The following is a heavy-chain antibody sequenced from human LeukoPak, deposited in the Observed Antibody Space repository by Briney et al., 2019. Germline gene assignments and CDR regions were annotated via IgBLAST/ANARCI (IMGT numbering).Heavy chain of an antibody. J-gene: IGHJ4*02. V-gene: IGHV3-48*01. CDR1: GFTFSSYS. D-gene: IGHD4-11*01. CDR2: ISSSSTTI. Sequence: PGGSLRLSCAASGFTFSSYSMMWVRQAPGKGLEWVSYISSSSTTIHYADSVKGRFTISRDNSKSTTYLQMNSLRPEDTAVYYCAKAVTTEGRNFDYWGQGTLVTVSS. CDR3: AKAVTTEGRNFDY.